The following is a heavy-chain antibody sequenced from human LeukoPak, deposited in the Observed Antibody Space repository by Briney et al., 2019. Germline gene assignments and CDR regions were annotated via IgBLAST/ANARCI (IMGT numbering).Heavy chain of an antibody. V-gene: IGHV3-21*01. J-gene: IGHJ4*02. Sequence: GGSLRLSCAASGFTFSSYAMSWVRQAPGKGLEWVSSISSSSSYIYYADSVKGRFTISRDNAKNSLYLQMNSLRAEDTAVYYCARDPWDYYGSGSPSGFWGQGTLVTVSS. CDR2: ISSSSSYI. D-gene: IGHD3-10*01. CDR1: GFTFSSYA. CDR3: ARDPWDYYGSGSPSGF.